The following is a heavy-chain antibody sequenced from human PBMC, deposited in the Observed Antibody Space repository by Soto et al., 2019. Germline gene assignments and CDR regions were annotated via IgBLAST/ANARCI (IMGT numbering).Heavy chain of an antibody. Sequence: QVQLVKSGAEVKKPGSSVKVSCKASGGTFSSYAISWVRQAPGQGLEWMGGIIPIFGTANYAHKFQGRVTIPADESPSTSYMELSSLRSEDTAVYYCASLSSLRFLEWLNPWGQGTLVTVSS. CDR3: ASLSSLRFLEWLNP. D-gene: IGHD3-3*01. CDR2: IIPIFGTA. J-gene: IGHJ5*02. V-gene: IGHV1-69*12. CDR1: GGTFSSYA.